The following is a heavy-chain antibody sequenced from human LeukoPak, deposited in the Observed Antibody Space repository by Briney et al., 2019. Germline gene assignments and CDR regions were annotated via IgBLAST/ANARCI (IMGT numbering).Heavy chain of an antibody. J-gene: IGHJ5*02. Sequence: ASVKVSCKASGYTFTSYGIGWVRQAPGQGLEWMGWISAYNGNTNYAQKLQGRVTMTTDTSTSTAYMELRSLRSDDTAVYYCARESGYDSSGPGYWFDPWGQGTLVTVSS. D-gene: IGHD5-18*01. V-gene: IGHV1-18*01. CDR3: ARESGYDSSGPGYWFDP. CDR1: GYTFTSYG. CDR2: ISAYNGNT.